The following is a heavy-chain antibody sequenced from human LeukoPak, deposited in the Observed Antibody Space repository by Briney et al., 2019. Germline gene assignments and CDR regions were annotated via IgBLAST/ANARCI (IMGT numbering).Heavy chain of an antibody. CDR3: ASTGDYPYYFDY. CDR1: GDSVSSSTYY. J-gene: IGHJ4*02. V-gene: IGHV4-39*01. Sequence: SETLSLTCSVSGDSVSSSTYYWGWIRQPPGKGLEYIATIFYTGDTYYNPSLKSRVTISIDTSKDQFSLKLGSVTAADTAVYYCASTGDYPYYFDYWGQGTLVTVSS. CDR2: IFYTGDT. D-gene: IGHD4-17*01.